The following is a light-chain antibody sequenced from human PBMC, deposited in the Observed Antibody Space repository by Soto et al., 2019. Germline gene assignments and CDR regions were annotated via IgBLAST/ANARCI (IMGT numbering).Light chain of an antibody. CDR1: QSVRNN. Sequence: EIVMTQSPVTLSVSPGEGATLFCRASQSVRNNLAWYQQKPGLAPRLLIHAVSTRATGVPARFSGNGSETEFTLTISGLQSDDFALYYCQQYNKWPPWTFGQGTKVEIK. CDR3: QQYNKWPPWT. V-gene: IGKV3-15*01. J-gene: IGKJ1*01. CDR2: AVS.